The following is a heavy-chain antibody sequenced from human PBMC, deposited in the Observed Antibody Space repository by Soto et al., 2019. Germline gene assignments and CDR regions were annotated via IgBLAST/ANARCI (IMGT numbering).Heavy chain of an antibody. CDR2: IIPIFGTA. CDR1: GGTFSSYA. V-gene: IGHV1-69*13. D-gene: IGHD5-18*01. CDR3: ARGPPAMDQLRWRPGGWFDP. Sequence: WASVKVSCKASGGTFSSYAISWVRQAPGQGLEWMGGIIPIFGTANYAQKFQGRVTITADESTSTAYMELSSLRSEDTAVYYCARGPPAMDQLRWRPGGWFDPWGQGTLVTVSS. J-gene: IGHJ5*02.